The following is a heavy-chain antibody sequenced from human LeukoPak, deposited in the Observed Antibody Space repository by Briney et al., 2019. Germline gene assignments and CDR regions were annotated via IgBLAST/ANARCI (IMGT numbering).Heavy chain of an antibody. Sequence: SETLSLTCTVSGGPISSSSYYWGWIRQPPGKGLEWIGSIYYSGSTYYNPSLKSRVTISVDTSKNQFSLKLSSVTAADTAVYYCARRVHSSSWSSYFDYWGQETLVTVSS. CDR3: ARRVHSSSWSSYFDY. CDR2: IYYSGST. D-gene: IGHD6-13*01. CDR1: GGPISSSSYY. J-gene: IGHJ4*02. V-gene: IGHV4-39*07.